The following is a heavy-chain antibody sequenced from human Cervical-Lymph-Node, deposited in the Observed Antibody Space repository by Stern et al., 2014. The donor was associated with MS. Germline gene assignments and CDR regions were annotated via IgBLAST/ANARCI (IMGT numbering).Heavy chain of an antibody. J-gene: IGHJ2*01. V-gene: IGHV7-4-1*02. D-gene: IGHD3-22*01. Sequence: QVQLVQSGSELKAPGASVKISCKASGYTFTTYAINWVRQAPGQGLEWMGWIHTSTGNPTYAQDLQGRFVFSLDTSCKQTYLQINRLEVDDTAKYYCARGYSSGYYTSGYFDLWGRGTLVAVSS. CDR1: GYTFTTYA. CDR2: IHTSTGNP. CDR3: ARGYSSGYYTSGYFDL.